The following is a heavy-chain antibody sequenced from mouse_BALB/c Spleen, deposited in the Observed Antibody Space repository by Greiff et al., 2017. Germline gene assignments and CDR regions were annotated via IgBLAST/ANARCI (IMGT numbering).Heavy chain of an antibody. CDR3: ARHEAYGSSYAYAMDY. D-gene: IGHD1-1*01. J-gene: IGHJ4*01. Sequence: EVQRVESGGGLVQPGGSLKLSCAASGFTFSSYTMSWVRQTPEKRLEWVAYISNGGGSTYYPDTVKGRFTISRDNAKNTLYLQMSSLKSEDTAMYYCARHEAYGSSYAYAMDYWGQGTSVTVSS. V-gene: IGHV5-12-2*01. CDR2: ISNGGGST. CDR1: GFTFSSYT.